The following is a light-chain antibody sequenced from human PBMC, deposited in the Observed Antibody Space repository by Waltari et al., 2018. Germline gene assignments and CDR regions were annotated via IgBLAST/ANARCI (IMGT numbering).Light chain of an antibody. J-gene: IGLJ1*01. V-gene: IGLV2-14*03. Sequence: QSALTQPASVSGSPGQSITISCTGTSSDVGGSEYVSWHQQHPGKAPKLMIYDVRNRPSVVSNRFAGSKSGNTASLTISGLQAEDEADYYCSSYTSSSTYVLGTGTKVTVL. CDR3: SSYTSSSTYV. CDR1: SSDVGGSEY. CDR2: DVR.